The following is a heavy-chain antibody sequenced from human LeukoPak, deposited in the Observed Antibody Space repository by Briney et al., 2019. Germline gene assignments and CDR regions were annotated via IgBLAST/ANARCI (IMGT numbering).Heavy chain of an antibody. D-gene: IGHD6-19*01. V-gene: IGHV1-2*02. Sequence: ASVKVSCKASGYTFTGYYMHWVRQAPGQGLEWMGWINPNSGGTNYAQKFQGRVTMTRDTSISTAYMELSRLRSDDTAVYYCARGAVAGTLGYHGMDVWGQGTTVTVSS. CDR1: GYTFTGYY. J-gene: IGHJ6*02. CDR3: ARGAVAGTLGYHGMDV. CDR2: INPNSGGT.